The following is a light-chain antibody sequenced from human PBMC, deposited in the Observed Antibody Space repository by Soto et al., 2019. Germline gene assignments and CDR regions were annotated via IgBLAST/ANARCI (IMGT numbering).Light chain of an antibody. J-gene: IGKJ1*01. CDR3: PQYVSSVT. Sequence: EIVLTQSPGSLSLSPGERATLSCRASQSVDSSFFAWYQKKPGQAPRLLIYGASKGATGIPDRFSGRGSGTDFTLTVSRLVPEHFAVYYCPQYVSSVTFSQGTKVVIK. CDR1: QSVDSSF. CDR2: GAS. V-gene: IGKV3-20*01.